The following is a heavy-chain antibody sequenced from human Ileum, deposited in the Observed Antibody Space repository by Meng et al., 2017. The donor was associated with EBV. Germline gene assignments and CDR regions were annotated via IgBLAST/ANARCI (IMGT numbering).Heavy chain of an antibody. J-gene: IGHJ5*02. V-gene: IGHV4-61*03. Sequence: QMRLRDSGPVLVMPSGTLSPTCSVAGGSVSSTDYPWSWIRDNPGKGLEWICCMYDSQNANYNPSLNSRVTISIDTTRNHFVLKLSSVTAADTAVYYCAYYFVGRGGPGSWGQGTLVTVSS. CDR2: MYDSQNA. CDR3: AYYFVGRGGPGS. D-gene: IGHD3-9*01. CDR1: GGSVSSTDYP.